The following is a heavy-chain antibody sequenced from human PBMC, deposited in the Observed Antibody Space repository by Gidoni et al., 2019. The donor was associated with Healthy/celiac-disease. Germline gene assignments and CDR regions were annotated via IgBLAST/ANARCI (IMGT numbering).Heavy chain of an antibody. J-gene: IGHJ4*02. D-gene: IGHD3-22*01. CDR1: GGSIRSYY. Sequence: QVQLQESGPGLVKPSETLSLTCTVSGGSIRSYYWSWIRQPPGKGLEWIGYIYYSGSTNYNPSLKSRVTISVDTSKNQFSLKLSSVTAADTAVYYCARGYYDSSGYAHFDYWGQGTLVTVSS. CDR2: IYYSGST. CDR3: ARGYYDSSGYAHFDY. V-gene: IGHV4-59*01.